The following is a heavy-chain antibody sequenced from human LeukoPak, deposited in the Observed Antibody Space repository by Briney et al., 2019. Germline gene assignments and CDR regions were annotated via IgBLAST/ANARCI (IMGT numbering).Heavy chain of an antibody. CDR2: ISSSSSYI. J-gene: IGHJ3*02. CDR3: ARATTSAFDI. D-gene: IGHD5-12*01. V-gene: IGHV3-21*01. Sequence: GGSLRLSCAASGFTFSSYSMNWVRQAPGKGLEWVSSISSSSSYIYYADPVKGRFTISRDNAKNSLYLQMNSLRAEDTAVYYCARATTSAFDIWGQGTMVTVSS. CDR1: GFTFSSYS.